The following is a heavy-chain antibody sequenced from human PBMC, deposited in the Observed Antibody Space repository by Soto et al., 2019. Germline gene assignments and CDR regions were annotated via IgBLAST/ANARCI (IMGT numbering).Heavy chain of an antibody. CDR2: ISSSSSNI. V-gene: IGHV3-48*02. CDR3: ARDCSLGNRWCRWFDP. CDR1: GFTLSSYA. D-gene: IGHD2-8*02. J-gene: IGHJ5*02. Sequence: EVQLAESGGGLVQPGGSLRLSCAASGFTLSSYAMNWVRQAPGKGLEWVSYISSSSSNIQYAGSVKGRFTISRDNAKNSLYLQMNSRRDDDTAVYFCARDCSLGNRWCRWFDPWGQGTLVTVSS.